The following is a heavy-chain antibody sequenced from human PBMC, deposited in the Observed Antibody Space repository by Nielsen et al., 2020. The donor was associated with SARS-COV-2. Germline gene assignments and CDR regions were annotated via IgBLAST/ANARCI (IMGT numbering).Heavy chain of an antibody. J-gene: IGHJ4*02. D-gene: IGHD1-14*01. V-gene: IGHV3-23*01. CDR1: GFTFGTYT. CDR2: ILGSGAAT. Sequence: GESLKISCTVSGFTFGTYTISRVRQPPGKGLQWVAGILGSGAATFYADSVKGRFTVSRDNSMNTVYLEMSRLRSEDTALYFCAKDRIPDGLWEIDYWGQGTRVTVSS. CDR3: AKDRIPDGLWEIDY.